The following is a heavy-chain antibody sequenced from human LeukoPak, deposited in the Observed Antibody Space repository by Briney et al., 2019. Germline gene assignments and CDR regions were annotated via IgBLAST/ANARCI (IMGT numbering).Heavy chain of an antibody. J-gene: IGHJ4*02. D-gene: IGHD6-19*01. Sequence: HPGGSLRLSCAASGFTFSSYWMSWVRQAPGKGLEWVANIKQDGSEKYYVDSVKGRFTISRDNAKNSLYLQINSLRAEDTAVYYCAKGPWLAYPYYFDYWGQGTLVTVSS. V-gene: IGHV3-7*01. CDR3: AKGPWLAYPYYFDY. CDR2: IKQDGSEK. CDR1: GFTFSSYW.